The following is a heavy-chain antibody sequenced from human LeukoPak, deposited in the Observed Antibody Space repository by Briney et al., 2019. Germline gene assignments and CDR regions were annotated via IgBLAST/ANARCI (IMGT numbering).Heavy chain of an antibody. CDR3: ASDGGCAMVV. D-gene: IGHD2-15*01. V-gene: IGHV3-74*01. CDR1: GSAFSRSW. CDR2: INNDASRT. J-gene: IGHJ6*02. Sequence: GGSLRLSCAASGSAFSRSWIHWVRQAPGKGLVWVSHINNDASRTTYADSVRGRFIISRDNAKYTVSLQMNSLRAEDTAVYYCASDGGCAMVVWGQGTTVTVSS.